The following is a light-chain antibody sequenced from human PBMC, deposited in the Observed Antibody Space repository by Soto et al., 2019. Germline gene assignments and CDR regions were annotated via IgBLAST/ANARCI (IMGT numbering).Light chain of an antibody. J-gene: IGKJ1*01. CDR1: QSISDT. V-gene: IGKV3-15*01. CDR3: QQYENWPWT. CDR2: SAS. Sequence: EIVVTQSPATLSVSPGGRATLSCRTSQSISDTLAWYQQKPGQAPRLLIYSASRRATGFPARFSGSGSGTDFTLTISSLQSEDFAVYYCQQYENWPWTFGQGTKVEIK.